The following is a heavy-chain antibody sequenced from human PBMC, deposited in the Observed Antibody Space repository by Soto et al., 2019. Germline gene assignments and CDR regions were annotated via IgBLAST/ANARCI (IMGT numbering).Heavy chain of an antibody. J-gene: IGHJ3*02. CDR3: AKDRSTAMVVSYDAFDI. CDR2: ISGSGGST. D-gene: IGHD5-18*01. CDR1: GFTFSSYA. Sequence: PGGSLRLSCAASGFTFSSYAMSLVRQAPGKGLEWVPAISGSGGSTYYADSVKGRFTISRDNSKNTLYLQMNSLRAEDTAVYYCAKDRSTAMVVSYDAFDIWGQGTMVTVSS. V-gene: IGHV3-23*01.